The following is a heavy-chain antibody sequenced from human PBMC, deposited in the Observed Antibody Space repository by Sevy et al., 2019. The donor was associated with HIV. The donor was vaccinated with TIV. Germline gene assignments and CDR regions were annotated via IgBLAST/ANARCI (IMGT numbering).Heavy chain of an antibody. CDR2: ISPNGATS. D-gene: IGHD6-19*01. J-gene: IGHJ4*02. Sequence: GGSLRHSCEVSGFTFGYFAMSWVRQAPGKGLEWVSGISPNGATSHYAASVRGRFTISRDNSKNRMYLQMSSLRAEDTAQYYCAKDTSGWYDALDQWGQGTLVTVSS. CDR1: GFTFGYFA. CDR3: AKDTSGWYDALDQ. V-gene: IGHV3-23*01.